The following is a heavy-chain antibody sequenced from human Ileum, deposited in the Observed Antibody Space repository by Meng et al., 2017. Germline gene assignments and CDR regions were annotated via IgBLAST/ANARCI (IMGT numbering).Heavy chain of an antibody. CDR1: GGSVSSSGYQ. D-gene: IGHD7-27*01. Sequence: QVQRQESGPGLVRPSETLSLIFAVSGGSVSSSGYQWGWIRQPPGKGLEWIGYASTNYNPSLKSRVTISVDTSKNQFSLKLTSVTAADTAVYYCARDHWGSLDYWGQGVLVTVSS. CDR2: AST. J-gene: IGHJ4*02. CDR3: ARDHWGSLDY. V-gene: IGHV4-61*08.